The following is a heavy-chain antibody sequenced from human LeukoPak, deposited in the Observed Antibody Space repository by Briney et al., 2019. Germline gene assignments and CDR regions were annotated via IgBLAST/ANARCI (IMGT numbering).Heavy chain of an antibody. CDR2: IYHSGST. V-gene: IGHV4-38-2*02. Sequence: SETLSLTCTVSGYSISSGYYWGWIRQPPGKGLEWIGSIYHSGSTYYNPSLKSRVTISVDTSKNQFSLKLSSVTAADTAVYYCARGSEDPIWGQGTMVTVSS. CDR1: GYSISSGYY. CDR3: ARGSEDPI. J-gene: IGHJ3*02.